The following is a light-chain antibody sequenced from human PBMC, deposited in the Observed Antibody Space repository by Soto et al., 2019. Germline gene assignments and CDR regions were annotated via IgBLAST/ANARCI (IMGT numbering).Light chain of an antibody. J-gene: IGLJ1*01. CDR3: SSYAGSSTYV. CDR2: EVS. CDR1: SGDIGGYNY. V-gene: IGLV2-14*01. Sequence: QSVLTQPASVSGSPGQSITISCTGTSGDIGGYNYVSWYQQHPGKAPKLLISEVSNRPSGVSHRFSGSKSGNTASLTISGIMTEDEADYYCSSYAGSSTYVFGTGTKLTVL.